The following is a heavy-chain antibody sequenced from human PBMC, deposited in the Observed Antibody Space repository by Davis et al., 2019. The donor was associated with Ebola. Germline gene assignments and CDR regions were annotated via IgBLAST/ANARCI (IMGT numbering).Heavy chain of an antibody. V-gene: IGHV4-61*01. J-gene: IGHJ6*02. D-gene: IGHD3-22*01. CDR3: ARTYYYDSSGYYFYYYYGMDV. CDR1: GGSVSSGSYY. Sequence: PGGSLRLSCTVSGGSVSSGSYYWSWIRQPPGKGLEWIGYIYYSGSTNYNPSLKSRVTISVDTSKNQFSLKLSSVTAADTAVYYCARTYYYDSSGYYFYYYYGMDVWGQGTTVTVSS. CDR2: IYYSGST.